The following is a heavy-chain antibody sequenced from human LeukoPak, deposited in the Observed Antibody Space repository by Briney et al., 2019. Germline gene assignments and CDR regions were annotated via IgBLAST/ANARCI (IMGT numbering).Heavy chain of an antibody. Sequence: GGSLRLSCAASGFPFSSYGMHWVRQAPGKGLEWVAIIWYDGSNQYYVDSVKGRFTISKDNSKNTLYLQMNSLRAEDTATYYCATVRGSSSSTWNADSWGQGTLVTVSS. V-gene: IGHV3-33*01. D-gene: IGHD2-2*01. CDR2: IWYDGSNQ. CDR3: ATVRGSSSSTWNADS. J-gene: IGHJ4*02. CDR1: GFPFSSYG.